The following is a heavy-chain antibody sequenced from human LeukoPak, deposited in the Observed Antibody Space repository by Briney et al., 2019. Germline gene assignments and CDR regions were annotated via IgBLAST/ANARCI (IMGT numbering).Heavy chain of an antibody. V-gene: IGHV3-30*04. CDR3: AREMSGLDY. J-gene: IGHJ4*02. CDR2: ISYDGSNK. CDR1: GFTFSSYA. D-gene: IGHD3-10*01. Sequence: PGGSLRLSCAASGFTFSSYAMHWVRQAPGKGLEWVAVISYDGSNKYYADSVKGRFTISRDNSKNTLYLQMNSLRAEDTAVYYCAREMSGLDYWGQGTLVTVSS.